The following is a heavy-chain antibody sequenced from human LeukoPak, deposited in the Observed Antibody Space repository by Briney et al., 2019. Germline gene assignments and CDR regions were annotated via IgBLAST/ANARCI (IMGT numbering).Heavy chain of an antibody. D-gene: IGHD1-26*01. CDR1: GYTFTGYY. Sequence: ASVKVSCKASGYTFTGYYMHWVRQAPGQGLEWMGWINPNSGGTNYAQKFQGRVTMTRDTSISTAYMELSRLRSDDTAVYYCARGRGSPYEEDAFDIWGQGTMVTVSS. J-gene: IGHJ3*02. V-gene: IGHV1-2*02. CDR3: ARGRGSPYEEDAFDI. CDR2: INPNSGGT.